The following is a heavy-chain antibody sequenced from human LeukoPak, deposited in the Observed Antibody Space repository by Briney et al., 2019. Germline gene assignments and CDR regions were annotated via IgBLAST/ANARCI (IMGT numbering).Heavy chain of an antibody. CDR1: GFTFSSYT. D-gene: IGHD2-8*01. CDR2: ISGSGGST. Sequence: GGSLRLSCSASGFTFSSYTMHWVRQAPGKGLEWVSAISGSGGSTYYADSVKGRFTISRDNSKNTLYLQMNSLRAEDTAVYYCAKDRTGPRGVNYFDYWGQGTLVTVSS. J-gene: IGHJ4*02. CDR3: AKDRTGPRGVNYFDY. V-gene: IGHV3-23*01.